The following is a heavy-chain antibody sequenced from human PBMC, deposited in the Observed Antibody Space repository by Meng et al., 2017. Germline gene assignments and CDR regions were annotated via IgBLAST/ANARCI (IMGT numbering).Heavy chain of an antibody. CDR2: ITYDGSNK. D-gene: IGHD3-10*01. J-gene: IGHJ4*02. Sequence: GQLVGSGGGLGRPGRSLRLSCAASVFTISSDAMHWVRQAACKGLEWVAVITYDGSNKYYADSVKGRFTISRDNSKNTLYLQMNSLRAEDTAVYYCAGGLMVNDYWGQGTLVTVSS. V-gene: IGHV3-30*01. CDR3: AGGLMVNDY. CDR1: VFTISSDA.